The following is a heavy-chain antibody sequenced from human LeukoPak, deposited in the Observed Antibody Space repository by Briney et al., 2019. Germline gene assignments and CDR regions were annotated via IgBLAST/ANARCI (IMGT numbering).Heavy chain of an antibody. D-gene: IGHD6-13*01. CDR1: GFTFSRYS. Sequence: PGGSLRLSCAASGFTFSRYSMNWVRQAPGKGLEWVSSISSSRSYIYYADSVKGRVTISRDNAKNSLYLQMNSLRAEDTAVYYCARAAGFVLDYCGQGTLVTVSS. CDR2: ISSSRSYI. CDR3: ARAAGFVLDY. J-gene: IGHJ4*02. V-gene: IGHV3-21*01.